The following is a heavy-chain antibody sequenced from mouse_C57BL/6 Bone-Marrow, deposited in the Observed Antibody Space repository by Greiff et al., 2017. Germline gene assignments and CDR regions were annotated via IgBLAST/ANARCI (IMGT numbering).Heavy chain of an antibody. CDR3: ARDSNYYGSSYDY. V-gene: IGHV1-64*01. D-gene: IGHD1-1*01. Sequence: QVQLQQPGAELVKPGASVKLSCKASGYTFTSYWMHWVKQRPGQGLEWIGMIHPNSGSTNYNEKFKSKATLTVDKSSSTAYMQLSSLTSEDSAVYYGARDSNYYGSSYDYWGQGTTLTVSA. J-gene: IGHJ2*01. CDR1: GYTFTSYW. CDR2: IHPNSGST.